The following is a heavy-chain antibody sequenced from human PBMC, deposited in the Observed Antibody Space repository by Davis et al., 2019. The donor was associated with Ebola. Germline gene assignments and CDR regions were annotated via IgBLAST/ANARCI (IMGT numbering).Heavy chain of an antibody. J-gene: IGHJ5*02. V-gene: IGHV4-4*07. D-gene: IGHD6-13*01. CDR2: IYTSGST. CDR1: GGSISSYY. CDR3: AGDLLSAAGFRFDP. Sequence: SETLSLTCTVSGGSISSYYWSWIRQPAGKGLEWIGRIYTSGSTTYNPSLKSRVTMSVDMSKNQFSLKLSSVTAADTAMYYCAGDLLSAAGFRFDPWGQGTLVTVSS.